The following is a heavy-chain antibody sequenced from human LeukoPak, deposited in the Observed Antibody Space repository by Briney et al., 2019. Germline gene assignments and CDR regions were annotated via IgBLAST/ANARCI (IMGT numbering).Heavy chain of an antibody. CDR2: IRYDGSNK. J-gene: IGHJ4*02. D-gene: IGHD5-24*01. V-gene: IGHV3-30*02. CDR1: GFTFSNFG. Sequence: GGSLRLSCAASGFTFSNFGFHWVRQAPGKGLEWVAIIRYDGSNKYYAVSVKGRFTISRDNSQNTLDLQMNNLRAEDTAVYYCARDKDGYNMEYYFDYWGQGTLVTVSS. CDR3: ARDKDGYNMEYYFDY.